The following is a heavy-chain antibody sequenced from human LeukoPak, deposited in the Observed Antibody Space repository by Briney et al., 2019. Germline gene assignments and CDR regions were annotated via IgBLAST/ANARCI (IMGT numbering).Heavy chain of an antibody. D-gene: IGHD3-10*02. CDR2: INPNSGGT. CDR3: ARDYVPGPENLGFDP. CDR1: GYTFTGYY. V-gene: IGHV1-2*02. Sequence: ASVKVSCKASGYTFTGYYIHWVRQAPGQGLEWMGWINPNSGGTNYAQKFQGRVTITADESTSTAYMELSSLRSEDTAVYYCARDYVPGPENLGFDPWGQGTLVTVSS. J-gene: IGHJ5*02.